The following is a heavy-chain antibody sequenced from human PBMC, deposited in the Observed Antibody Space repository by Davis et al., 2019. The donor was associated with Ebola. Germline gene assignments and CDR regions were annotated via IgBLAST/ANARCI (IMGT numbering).Heavy chain of an antibody. CDR2: IKSKTDGGTT. J-gene: IGHJ4*02. Sequence: GESLKISCAASGFTVSSNYMSWIRQAPGKGLEWVGRIKSKTDGGTTDYAAPVKGRFTISRDDSKNTLYLQMNSLKTEDTAVYYCTTTTVDYDYIWGSYRYWYYFDYWGQGTLVTVSS. D-gene: IGHD3-16*02. CDR3: TTTTVDYDYIWGSYRYWYYFDY. V-gene: IGHV3-15*01. CDR1: GFTVSSNY.